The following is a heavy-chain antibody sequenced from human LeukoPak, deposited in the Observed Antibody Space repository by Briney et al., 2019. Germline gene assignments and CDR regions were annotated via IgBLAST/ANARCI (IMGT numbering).Heavy chain of an antibody. CDR1: GFTFSDYH. Sequence: GGSLRLSCAASGFTFSDYHMTWIRQAPGKGLEWVSYSRNSRNIYYAASVEGRFTISRDNARNSLYLQMNSLRDEDTAVYYCARDSAYAFDIWGQGTRVTVSS. J-gene: IGHJ3*02. V-gene: IGHV3-69-1*01. CDR3: ARDSAYAFDI. CDR2: SRNSRNI. D-gene: IGHD1-26*01.